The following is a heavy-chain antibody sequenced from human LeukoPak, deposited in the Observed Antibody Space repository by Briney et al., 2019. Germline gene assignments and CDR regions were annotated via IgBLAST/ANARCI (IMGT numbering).Heavy chain of an antibody. CDR3: ASRIFVGAFDI. Sequence: SETLSLTCTVSGYSISSGYYWGWIRQPPGKGLEWIGSIYHSGSTYYNPSLKSRVTISVDTSKNQFSLKLSSVTAADTAVYYCASRIFVGAFDIWGQGTMVTVSS. J-gene: IGHJ3*02. D-gene: IGHD3-3*01. CDR2: IYHSGST. V-gene: IGHV4-38-2*02. CDR1: GYSISSGYY.